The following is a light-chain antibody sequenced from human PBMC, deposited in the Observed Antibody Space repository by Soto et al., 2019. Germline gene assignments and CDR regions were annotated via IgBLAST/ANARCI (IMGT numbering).Light chain of an antibody. J-gene: IGKJ4*01. CDR3: QQYKKWPLT. CDR1: QSVSSSY. V-gene: IGKV3-15*01. Sequence: ELMMMLSASTLSVSPREGATLSCMASQSVSSSYLAWYQQKPGLAPRLLIYGASTRATGIPARFSGSGSGTEFTLTISSLQSEDSAIYYCQQYKKWPLTFGGGTKVDNK. CDR2: GAS.